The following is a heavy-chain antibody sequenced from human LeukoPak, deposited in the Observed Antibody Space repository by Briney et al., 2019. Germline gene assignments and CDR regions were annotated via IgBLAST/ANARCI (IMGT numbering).Heavy chain of an antibody. D-gene: IGHD1-26*01. Sequence: GGSLRLSCAASGFTFSTYGMHWVRQAPGKGLEWVAVVWYDGSNIHYVDSVKGRFTISRDNFKSTLYLQMNSLTAEDTAVYYCARGGYSGTYYFDYWGQGTLVTVSS. V-gene: IGHV3-33*01. J-gene: IGHJ4*02. CDR3: ARGGYSGTYYFDY. CDR1: GFTFSTYG. CDR2: VWYDGSNI.